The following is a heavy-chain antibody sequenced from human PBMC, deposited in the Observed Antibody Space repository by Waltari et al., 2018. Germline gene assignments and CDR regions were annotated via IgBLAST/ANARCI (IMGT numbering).Heavy chain of an antibody. Sequence: QVQLQESGPGLVKPSETLSLTCTVSGGSISSPYWSWIRQPPGKGLEWIGYIYYSGSTNYNPSLKSRVTISVDTSKNQFSLKLSSVTAADTAVYYCARDFYSSSGWFDPWGQGTLVTVSS. CDR1: GGSISSPY. CDR2: IYYSGST. V-gene: IGHV4-59*11. D-gene: IGHD6-6*01. J-gene: IGHJ5*02. CDR3: ARDFYSSSGWFDP.